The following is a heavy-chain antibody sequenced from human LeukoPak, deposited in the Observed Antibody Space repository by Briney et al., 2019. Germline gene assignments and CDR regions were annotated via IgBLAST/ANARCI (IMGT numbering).Heavy chain of an antibody. V-gene: IGHV3-74*01. J-gene: IGHJ6*03. Sequence: GGSLRLSCAASGFTFSSYWMHWVRQAPGKGLVWVSRINSDGSSTSYADSVKGRFTISRDNAKNTLYLQMNSLRAEDTAVYYCARDNAYDFWSGTYYYYYMDVWGKGTTVTVSS. CDR1: GFTFSSYW. D-gene: IGHD3-3*01. CDR3: ARDNAYDFWSGTYYYYYMDV. CDR2: INSDGSST.